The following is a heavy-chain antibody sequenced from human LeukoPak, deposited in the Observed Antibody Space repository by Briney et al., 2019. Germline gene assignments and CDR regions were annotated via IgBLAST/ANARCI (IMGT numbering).Heavy chain of an antibody. D-gene: IGHD5-18*01. CDR3: AKEVVYSYGYPPTYYYYYYMDV. V-gene: IGHV3-30*02. CDR2: IRYDGSNK. J-gene: IGHJ6*03. Sequence: GGSLRLSCAASGFTFSSYGMHWVRQAPGKGLEWVAFIRYDGSNKYYADSVKGRFTISRDNSKNTLYLQMNSLRAEDTAVYYCAKEVVYSYGYPPTYYYYYYMDVWGKGTTVTISS. CDR1: GFTFSSYG.